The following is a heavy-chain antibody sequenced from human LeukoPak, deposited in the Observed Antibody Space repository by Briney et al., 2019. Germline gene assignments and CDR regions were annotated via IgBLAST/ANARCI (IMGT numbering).Heavy chain of an antibody. J-gene: IGHJ4*02. Sequence: SETLSLTCAVSGVSITDNWWSWVRQPPGKGLEWIGEILHTGPTNFNPSLKSRVTISVDTSKNQFSLKLSSVTAADTAVYYCARVPNYDYVWGSYRSRLYFDYWGQGTLVTVSS. CDR2: ILHTGPT. CDR1: GVSITDNW. D-gene: IGHD3-16*02. CDR3: ARVPNYDYVWGSYRSRLYFDY. V-gene: IGHV4-4*02.